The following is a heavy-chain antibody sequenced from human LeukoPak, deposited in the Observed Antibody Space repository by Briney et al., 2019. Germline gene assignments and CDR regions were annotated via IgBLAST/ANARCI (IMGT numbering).Heavy chain of an antibody. D-gene: IGHD3-10*01. J-gene: IGHJ4*02. CDR1: GFTFSDYY. CDR3: VRESRFHFDY. Sequence: GGSLRLSCAASGFTFSDYYMSWIRQAPGKGLEWVSYISSSSSYTNYADSVKGRFTISRDNAKNSLYLQMNSLRDEDTAVYYCVRESRFHFDYWGQGTLVTVSS. CDR2: ISSSSSYT. V-gene: IGHV3-11*06.